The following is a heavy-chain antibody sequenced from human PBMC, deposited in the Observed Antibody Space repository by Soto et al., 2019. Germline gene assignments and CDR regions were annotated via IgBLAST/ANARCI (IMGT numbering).Heavy chain of an antibody. CDR1: GYIFDSYG. CDR3: ARGPAKFVTEYYCYYGMDV. V-gene: IGHV1-18*01. D-gene: IGHD2-21*02. Sequence: VQLVQSGAEVKKPGAAVKVSCKASGYIFDSYGISWVRQAPAQGLEWMGWISPYNGNTNYAQKIQGRGTMTTDTSTRTAYMELSSLRSDVTAVYDCARGPAKFVTEYYCYYGMDVWGQGTTVTVSS. CDR2: ISPYNGNT. J-gene: IGHJ6*02.